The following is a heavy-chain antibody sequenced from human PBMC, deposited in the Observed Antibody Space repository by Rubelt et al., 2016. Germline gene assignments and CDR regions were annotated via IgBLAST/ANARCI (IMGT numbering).Heavy chain of an antibody. D-gene: IGHD3-22*01. CDR1: GYSISSGYY. V-gene: IGHV4-38-2*02. CDR2: IYHSGST. Sequence: QVQLQESGPGLVKPSETLSLTCTVSGYSISSGYYWGWIRQPPGKGLEWIGSIYHSGSTYYNPSLKSRVTISVDTSKNQFSLKLSSVTAADTAVYYCARGNFRDSSGYRFWGQGTLVTVSS. CDR3: ARGNFRDSSGYRF. J-gene: IGHJ4*02.